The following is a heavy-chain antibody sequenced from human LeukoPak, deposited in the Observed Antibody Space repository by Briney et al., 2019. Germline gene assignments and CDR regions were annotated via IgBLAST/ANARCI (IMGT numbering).Heavy chain of an antibody. CDR1: GHTFTSYG. CDR2: ISAYNGNT. J-gene: IGHJ4*02. V-gene: IGHV1-18*01. Sequence: GASVKVSCKASGHTFTSYGISWVRQAPGQGLEWMGWISAYNGNTNYAQKLQGRVTMTTDTSTSTAYMELRSLRSDDTAVYYCARVSYDYVWGSYRYDFDYWGQGTLVTVSS. CDR3: ARVSYDYVWGSYRYDFDY. D-gene: IGHD3-16*02.